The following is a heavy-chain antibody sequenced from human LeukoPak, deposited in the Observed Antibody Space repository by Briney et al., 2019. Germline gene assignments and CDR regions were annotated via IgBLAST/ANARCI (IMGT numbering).Heavy chain of an antibody. J-gene: IGHJ5*02. CDR1: GFSLSTRGMR. CDR3: ARMGTAMEFDP. V-gene: IGHV2-70*04. D-gene: IGHD5-18*01. Sequence: SGPALVKPTQTLTLTCTFSGFSLSTRGMRVSWIRQPPGKALKWLARIDWDDDKFYSTSLKTRLTISKDTSKNQVVLTMTNMDPVDTATYYCARMGTAMEFDPWGRGTLVTVSS. CDR2: IDWDDDK.